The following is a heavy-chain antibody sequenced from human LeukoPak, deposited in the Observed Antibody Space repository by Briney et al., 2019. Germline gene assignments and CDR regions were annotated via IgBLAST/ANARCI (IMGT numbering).Heavy chain of an antibody. V-gene: IGHV3-13*01. CDR3: ARGPSGGMDV. Sequence: PGGSLRLSCAASGFTFSYHDRHWVRQATGKGLEWVSGIHTAGDTYYAGSVKGRFTISRENAKNSLYLQMNSLRAGDTAVYYCARGPSGGMDVWGKGTTVTVSS. D-gene: IGHD3-10*01. CDR2: IHTAGDT. J-gene: IGHJ6*03. CDR1: GFTFSYHD.